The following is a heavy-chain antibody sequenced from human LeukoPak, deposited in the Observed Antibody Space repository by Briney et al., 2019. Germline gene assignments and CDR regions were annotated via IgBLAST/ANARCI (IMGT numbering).Heavy chain of an antibody. Sequence: GGSLRLSCAASGFTFSNAWMSWVRQAPGKGLEWVGRIKSKTDGGTTDYAAPVKGRFTISRDDSKNTLYLQMNSLKTEDTAVYYCTTDYDILTGPAPYYYYGMDVWGQGPTVTVSS. CDR2: IKSKTDGGTT. CDR3: TTDYDILTGPAPYYYYGMDV. D-gene: IGHD3-9*01. J-gene: IGHJ6*02. V-gene: IGHV3-15*01. CDR1: GFTFSNAW.